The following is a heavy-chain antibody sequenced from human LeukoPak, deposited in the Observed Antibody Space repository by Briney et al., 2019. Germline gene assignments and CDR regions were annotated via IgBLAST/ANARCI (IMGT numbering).Heavy chain of an antibody. D-gene: IGHD3-22*01. Sequence: PGGSLRLSCAASGFTFSSYSMNWVRQAPGKGLEWVSSISSSSSYIYYADSVKGRFTISRDNAKHSLYLQMNSLKAEDTAVYYCAREIGYYDSSGYYTGDAFDIWGQGTMVTVSS. CDR1: GFTFSSYS. J-gene: IGHJ3*02. V-gene: IGHV3-21*01. CDR3: AREIGYYDSSGYYTGDAFDI. CDR2: ISSSSSYI.